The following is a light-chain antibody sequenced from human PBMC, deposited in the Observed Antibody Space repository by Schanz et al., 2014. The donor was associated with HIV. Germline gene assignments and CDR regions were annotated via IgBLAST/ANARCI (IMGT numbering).Light chain of an antibody. CDR2: GNN. J-gene: IGLJ3*02. Sequence: QSVLTQPPSMSRAPGQRVAISCTGNSSNIGAGHDVHWYQQLPGTAPKLLIYGNNNRPSGVPDRFSGSRSGTSASLAITGLQAEDEADYYCCSYANSITWVFGGGTKVTVL. CDR3: CSYANSITWV. CDR1: SSNIGAGHD. V-gene: IGLV1-40*01.